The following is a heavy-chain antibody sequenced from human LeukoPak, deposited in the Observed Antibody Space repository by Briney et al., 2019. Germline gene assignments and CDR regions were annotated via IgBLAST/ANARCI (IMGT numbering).Heavy chain of an antibody. Sequence: ASVKVSCKASGYSFTGYYMHWVRQAPGQGPEWMGWIFPNSGDTHYAQKFQGRVSMTRDTSISTAYMELNRLTSDDTAIYYCARDMVTGGFDYWGQGTLVTVSS. CDR2: IFPNSGDT. CDR1: GYSFTGYY. J-gene: IGHJ4*02. CDR3: ARDMVTGGFDY. V-gene: IGHV1-2*02. D-gene: IGHD1-14*01.